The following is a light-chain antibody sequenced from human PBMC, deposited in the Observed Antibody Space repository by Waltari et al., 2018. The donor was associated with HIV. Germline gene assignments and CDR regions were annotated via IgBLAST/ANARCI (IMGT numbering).Light chain of an antibody. J-gene: IGKJ2*01. CDR1: QIINNW. Sequence: DVQLTQSPSTLSACVGDKVTITCRASQIINNWLAWYQQKPGKPPKLLIYKTSYLESGVPSRFAGSGSGADFTLIIDGLQPDDFATYYCQQYNSHSYAFGQGTKVDVK. CDR2: KTS. CDR3: QQYNSHSYA. V-gene: IGKV1-5*03.